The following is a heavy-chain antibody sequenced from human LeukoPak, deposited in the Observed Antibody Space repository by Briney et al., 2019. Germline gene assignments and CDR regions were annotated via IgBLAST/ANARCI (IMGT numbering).Heavy chain of an antibody. J-gene: IGHJ4*02. CDR1: GGSFSGYY. Sequence: PSETLSLTCAVYGGSFSGYYWSWIRQPPGKGLEWIGEINHSGSTNYNPSLKSRVTISVDTSKNQFSLKLSSVTAADTAVYYCASHRPIAAAGHYYFDYWGQGTLVTVSS. CDR3: ASHRPIAAAGHYYFDY. V-gene: IGHV4-34*01. CDR2: INHSGST. D-gene: IGHD6-13*01.